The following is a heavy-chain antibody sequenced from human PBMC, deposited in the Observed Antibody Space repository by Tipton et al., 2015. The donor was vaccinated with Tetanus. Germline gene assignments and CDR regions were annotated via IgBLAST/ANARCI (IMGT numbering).Heavy chain of an antibody. CDR1: GFIFSSYG. V-gene: IGHV3-33*01. CDR3: AREADCSGGSCFSGDFDN. D-gene: IGHD2-15*01. J-gene: IGHJ4*02. Sequence: SLRLSCAASGFIFSSYGIHWVRQAPGKGLEWVAVSWYDGTDKYYADSVKGRFTISRDNSKNALYLQMNSLSAGDTAVYYCAREADCSGGSCFSGDFDNWGQGTQVTVSS. CDR2: SWYDGTDK.